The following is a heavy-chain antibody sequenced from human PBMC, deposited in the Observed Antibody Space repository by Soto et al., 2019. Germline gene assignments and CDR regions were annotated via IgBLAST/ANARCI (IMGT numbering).Heavy chain of an antibody. D-gene: IGHD6-6*01. CDR1: GYTFTRYY. CDR3: ARLSEESSSSNYYCFYMDV. J-gene: IGHJ6*03. CDR2: MNPQTGNT. Sequence: QVQLVQSGSEGKEPGASMKISCQASGYTFTRYYITWVRQATGQGLEWMGWMNPQTGNTAYAETFQGRVTMTRSTSIYTAYMELSALRSEDTAVYYCARLSEESSSSNYYCFYMDVWGKGSTVTVSS. V-gene: IGHV1-8*01.